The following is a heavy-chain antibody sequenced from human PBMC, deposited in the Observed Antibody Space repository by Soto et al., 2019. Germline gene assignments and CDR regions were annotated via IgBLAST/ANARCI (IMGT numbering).Heavy chain of an antibody. D-gene: IGHD3-22*01. CDR1: GYSFTSYW. J-gene: IGHJ4*02. CDR2: IFPHDSDI. Sequence: PGESLKISCKGSGYSFTSYWIAWVRQMPGKGLEWMGIIFPHDSDIRYSPSFEGQVTISADKSISTAYLQWSSLKASDTAMYYCALTDSSGRLCFDYWGQGTLVTVSS. CDR3: ALTDSSGRLCFDY. V-gene: IGHV5-51*01.